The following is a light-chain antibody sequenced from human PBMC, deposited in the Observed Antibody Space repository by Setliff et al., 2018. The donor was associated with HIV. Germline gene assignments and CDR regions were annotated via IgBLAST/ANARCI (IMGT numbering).Light chain of an antibody. CDR2: EVS. CDR1: RTDVGNYNC. Sequence: QSALTQSASVSGSPGQSITISCAGTRTDVGNYNCVSWYQQHPGKAPKLLIHEVSYRPSGVSTRFSGSKSGNTASLTISGLQAEDEADYYCSSYADTTIVLFGGGTKVTVL. CDR3: SSYADTTIVL. V-gene: IGLV2-14*01. J-gene: IGLJ2*01.